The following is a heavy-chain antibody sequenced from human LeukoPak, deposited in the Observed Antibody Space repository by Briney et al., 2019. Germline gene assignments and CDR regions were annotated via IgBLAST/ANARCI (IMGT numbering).Heavy chain of an antibody. CDR1: GYSISSGYY. Sequence: SETLSLTCTVSGYSISSGYYWGWIRQPPGKGLEWIGSIYHSGSTYYNPSLKSRVTISVDTSKNQFSLKLSSVTAADTAVYYCARDVRRTFDYWGQGTLVTVSS. D-gene: IGHD3/OR15-3a*01. V-gene: IGHV4-38-2*02. CDR3: ARDVRRTFDY. CDR2: IYHSGST. J-gene: IGHJ4*02.